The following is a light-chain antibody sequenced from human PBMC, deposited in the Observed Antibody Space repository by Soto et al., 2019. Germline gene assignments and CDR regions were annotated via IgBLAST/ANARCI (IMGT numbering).Light chain of an antibody. V-gene: IGKV1-39*01. CDR3: QQSYSTPIT. CDR1: QSISNY. Sequence: DVQLTQSPSSLSASVGDRVTIPCRASQSISNYLNWYQQKPGKAPKLLIYAASSLQSGVPSRFSGSGSGTDFTLTISSLQPEDFATYYFQQSYSTPITFGQGTRLEIK. J-gene: IGKJ5*01. CDR2: AAS.